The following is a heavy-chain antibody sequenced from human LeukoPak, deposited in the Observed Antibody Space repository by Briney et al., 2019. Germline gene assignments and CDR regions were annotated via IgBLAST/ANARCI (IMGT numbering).Heavy chain of an antibody. CDR3: ARDAAQWLVLSDAFDI. D-gene: IGHD6-19*01. CDR2: INPNSGGT. J-gene: IGHJ3*02. Sequence: ASVKVSCKASGYTFTGYYMHWVRQAPGQGLEWMGWINPNSGGTNYAQKFQGRVTMTRDTSISTAYMELSRLRSDDTAVYYCARDAAQWLVLSDAFDIWGQGTMVTVSS. CDR1: GYTFTGYY. V-gene: IGHV1-2*02.